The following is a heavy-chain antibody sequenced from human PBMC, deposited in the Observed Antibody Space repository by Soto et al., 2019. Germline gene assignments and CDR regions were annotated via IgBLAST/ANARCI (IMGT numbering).Heavy chain of an antibody. J-gene: IGHJ4*02. CDR3: SKNYYFDS. V-gene: IGHV3-23*01. CDR2: INIVGGNT. CDR1: GFTFSNYA. Sequence: VQLLESGGDLVQPGGSLRLSCAASGFTFSNYAMSWVRQAPGKALEWVSSINIVGGNTNYADSVRGRFTMSRDDYKNTVFLQMNSLRAEDTDIYYCSKNYYFDSWGQGPLVTVSS.